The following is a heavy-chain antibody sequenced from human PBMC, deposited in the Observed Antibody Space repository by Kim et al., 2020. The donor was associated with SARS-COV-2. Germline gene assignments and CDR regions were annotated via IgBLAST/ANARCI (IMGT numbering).Heavy chain of an antibody. D-gene: IGHD4-17*01. CDR3: AKFSGDYYYYYYGMDV. CDR1: GFTFSSYG. J-gene: IGHJ6*02. Sequence: GGSLRLSCAASGFTFSSYGMHWVRQAPGKGLEWVAVISYDGSNKYYADSVKGRFTISRDNSKNTLYLQMNSLRAEDTAVYYCAKFSGDYYYYYYGMDVWGQGTTVTVSS. CDR2: ISYDGSNK. V-gene: IGHV3-30*18.